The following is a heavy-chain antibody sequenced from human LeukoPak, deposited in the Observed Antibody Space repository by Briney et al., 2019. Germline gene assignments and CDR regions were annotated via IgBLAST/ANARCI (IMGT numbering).Heavy chain of an antibody. V-gene: IGHV4-38-2*02. CDR1: GYSICSGYY. CDR2: IYHSGST. Sequence: SETLSLTCAVSGYSICSGYYWGWIRQPPGKGLEWIGSIYHSGSTYYNPSLKSRVTISVDTSKNQFSLKLSSVTAADTAVYYCARDYSGYEGVPDYWGQGTLVTVSS. J-gene: IGHJ4*02. D-gene: IGHD5-12*01. CDR3: ARDYSGYEGVPDY.